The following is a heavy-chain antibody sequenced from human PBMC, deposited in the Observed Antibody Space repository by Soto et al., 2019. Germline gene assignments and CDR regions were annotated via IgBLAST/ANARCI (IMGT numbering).Heavy chain of an antibody. V-gene: IGHV3-23*01. CDR3: AQDTRYFDWLLSPASPLDY. CDR2: ISGSGGST. CDR1: GFTFSSYA. Sequence: PGGSLRLSCAASGFTFSSYAMSWVRQAPGKGLEWVSAISGSGGSTYYADSVKGRFTISRDNSKNTLYLQMNGLRAEDTAVYFCAQDTRYFDWLLSPASPLDYWGQGTLVTVSS. J-gene: IGHJ4*02. D-gene: IGHD3-9*01.